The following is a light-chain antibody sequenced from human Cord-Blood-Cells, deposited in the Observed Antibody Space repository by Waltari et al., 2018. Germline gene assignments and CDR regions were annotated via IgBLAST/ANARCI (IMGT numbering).Light chain of an antibody. CDR2: GKN. CDR3: NSRDSSGNHVV. Sequence: SSELTQDPAVSVALGQTVRITCQGDSLRSYYASWYQQKPGQAPGLVIYGKNNRPSGIPDRVSGASSGNTASLTITGAQAEDEADYFCNSRDSSGNHVVFGGGTKLTVL. J-gene: IGLJ2*01. CDR1: SLRSYY. V-gene: IGLV3-19*01.